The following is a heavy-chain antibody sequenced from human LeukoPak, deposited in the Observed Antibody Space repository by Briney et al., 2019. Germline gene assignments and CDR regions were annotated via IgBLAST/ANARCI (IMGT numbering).Heavy chain of an antibody. D-gene: IGHD1-26*01. CDR1: GFTFSSYA. J-gene: IGHJ4*02. CDR3: AKDEGLVGATTFDY. Sequence: GGSLRLSCAASGFTFSSYAMSWVRQAPGKGLEWVSAISGSGGSTYYADSVKGRFTISRDNSENTLYLQMNSLRAEDTAVYYCAKDEGLVGATTFDYWGQGTLVTVSS. V-gene: IGHV3-23*01. CDR2: ISGSGGST.